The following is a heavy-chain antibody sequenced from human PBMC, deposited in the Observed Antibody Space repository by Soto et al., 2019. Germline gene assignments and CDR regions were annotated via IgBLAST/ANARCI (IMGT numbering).Heavy chain of an antibody. CDR1: GGSISPYY. CDR3: AREASVGTSPFSNSGWYGYFDY. D-gene: IGHD6-19*01. J-gene: IGHJ4*02. CDR2: IFHTGTP. Sequence: SETLSLTCTVSGGSISPYYWSWIRHPPGGGLEWIGYIFHTGTPRYSPSLESRVTISVDSSKKQVYLKLTAVTAADTAVYFCAREASVGTSPFSNSGWYGYFDYWGPGALVTVSS. V-gene: IGHV4-59*01.